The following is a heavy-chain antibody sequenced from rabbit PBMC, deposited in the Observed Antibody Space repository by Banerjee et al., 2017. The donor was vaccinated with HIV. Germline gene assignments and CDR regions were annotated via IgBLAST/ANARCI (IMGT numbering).Heavy chain of an antibody. Sequence: QSLEESGGDLVKPEGSLTLTCKASGFSFSGKYFMCWVRQAPGKGLEWIACMDVLNPEIYYATWAKGRFTISKTSSTTVTLQLNSLTVADTATYFCAREFWAVDNDYTGLGLWGQGTLVTVS. CDR2: MDVLNPEI. CDR3: AREFWAVDNDYTGLGL. V-gene: IGHV1S40*01. J-gene: IGHJ3*01. D-gene: IGHD8-1*01. CDR1: GFSFSGKYF.